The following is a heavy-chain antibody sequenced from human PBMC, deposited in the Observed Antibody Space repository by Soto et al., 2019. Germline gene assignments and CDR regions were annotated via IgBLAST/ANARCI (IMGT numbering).Heavy chain of an antibody. D-gene: IGHD6-13*01. J-gene: IGHJ5*02. V-gene: IGHV1-69*04. Sequence: SVKVSCKASGGTFSSYTISWVRQAPGQGLEWMGRIIPILGIANYAQKFQGRVTITADKSTSTAYMELSSLRSEDTAVYYCARERGSSSWYLVDPWGQGTLVTVSS. CDR2: IIPILGIA. CDR1: GGTFSSYT. CDR3: ARERGSSSWYLVDP.